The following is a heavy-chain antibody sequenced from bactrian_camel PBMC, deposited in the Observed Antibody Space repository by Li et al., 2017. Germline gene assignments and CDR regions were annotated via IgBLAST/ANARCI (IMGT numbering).Heavy chain of an antibody. J-gene: IGHJ4*01. V-gene: IGHV3S31*01. D-gene: IGHD5*01. CDR1: GFPYKGYC. Sequence: VQLVESGGGSVQAGGSLRPSCAASGFPYKGYCMGWFRQAPGDDREGVATIDSNGPWTYAYAGSVKGRFTISQDSAKNTLYLQMISLKPGDTGMYYCAAKGRTPGWMPCRDEYNYWGQGTQVTVS. CDR2: IDSNGPWT. CDR3: AAKGRTPGWMPCRDEYNY.